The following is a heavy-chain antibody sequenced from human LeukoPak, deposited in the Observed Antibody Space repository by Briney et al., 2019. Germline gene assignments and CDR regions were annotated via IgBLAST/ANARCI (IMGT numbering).Heavy chain of an antibody. J-gene: IGHJ6*02. Sequence: GGSLRLSCAASGFTFSSYAMSWVRQAPGKGLEWVSAISGSGGSTYYADTVKGRFTISRDNSKNTLYLQMNSLRAEDTAVYYCAKIAGAAKRYYYGMDVWGQGTTVTVPS. D-gene: IGHD6-19*01. CDR3: AKIAGAAKRYYYGMDV. CDR1: GFTFSSYA. CDR2: ISGSGGST. V-gene: IGHV3-23*01.